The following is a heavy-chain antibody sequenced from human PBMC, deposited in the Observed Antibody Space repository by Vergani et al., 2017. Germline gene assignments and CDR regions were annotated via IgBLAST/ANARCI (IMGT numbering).Heavy chain of an antibody. CDR1: GFTFSSYG. CDR2: ISGSGGST. J-gene: IGHJ4*02. V-gene: IGHV3-23*04. Sequence: EVQLVESGGGLVQPGGSLRLSCAASGFTFSSYGMHWVRQAPGKGLEWVSAISGSGGSTYYADSVKGRFTISRDNSKNTLYLQMNSLRAEDTAVYYCAKVLTYSSSWRFRVYYFDYWGQGTLVTVSS. CDR3: AKVLTYSSSWRFRVYYFDY. D-gene: IGHD6-13*01.